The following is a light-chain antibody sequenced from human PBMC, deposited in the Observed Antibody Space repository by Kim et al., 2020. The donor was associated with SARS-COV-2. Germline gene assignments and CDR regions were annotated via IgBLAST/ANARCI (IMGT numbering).Light chain of an antibody. J-gene: IGLJ2*01. CDR1: NLGNKY. Sequence: SVSPRQTATITCSGDNLGNKYASWYQQQPGQTPVLVIYQDRRRPSGIPERFSGSNSGDTATLTISGTQAMDEADYYCQSWDSSTVVFGGGTQLTVL. CDR2: QDR. V-gene: IGLV3-1*01. CDR3: QSWDSSTVV.